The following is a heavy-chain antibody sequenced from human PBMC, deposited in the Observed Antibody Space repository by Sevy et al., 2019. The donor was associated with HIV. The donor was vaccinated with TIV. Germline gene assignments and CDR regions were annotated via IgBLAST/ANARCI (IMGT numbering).Heavy chain of an antibody. CDR3: ARGVGLDC. J-gene: IGHJ4*02. Sequence: GGSLRLSCAASGFTFSPYWMTWVRQAPGKGLEGVANIRPDGRDKYYVDSVKGRFTISRDNAKNSLYLQMNSLRADDTAMYYCARGVGLDCWGQGALVTVS. V-gene: IGHV3-7*01. D-gene: IGHD1-26*01. CDR1: GFTFSPYW. CDR2: IRPDGRDK.